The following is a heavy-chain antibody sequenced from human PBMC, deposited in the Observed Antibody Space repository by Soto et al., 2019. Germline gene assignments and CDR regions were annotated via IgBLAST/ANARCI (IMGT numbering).Heavy chain of an antibody. V-gene: IGHV1-69*01. CDR2: IIPIFGKA. CDR1: GGTFSSYA. Sequence: QVQLVQSEAEVKKPGSSVKVSCKASGGTFSSYAISWVRQAPGQGLEWMGGIIPIFGKAIYAQKFQGRITITADEYRSTGYMELSSLRTEDTAVDYCARDSSSWSPNWADPSGQGTLVT. J-gene: IGHJ5*02. D-gene: IGHD6-13*01. CDR3: ARDSSSWSPNWADP.